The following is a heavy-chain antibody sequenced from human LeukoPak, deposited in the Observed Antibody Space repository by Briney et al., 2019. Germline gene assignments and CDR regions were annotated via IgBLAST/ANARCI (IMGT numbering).Heavy chain of an antibody. V-gene: IGHV4-59*08. CDR2: IYYSGST. CDR3: ARHGPGVVGYWYFDL. J-gene: IGHJ2*01. Sequence: SETLSLTCTVSGGYISSDYWSWIRQPPGKGLEWIGYIYYSGSTNYNPSLKSRVTISVDTSKNQFSLKLSSVTAADTAVYYCARHGPGVVGYWYFDLWGRDTLVTVSS. D-gene: IGHD1-26*01. CDR1: GGYISSDY.